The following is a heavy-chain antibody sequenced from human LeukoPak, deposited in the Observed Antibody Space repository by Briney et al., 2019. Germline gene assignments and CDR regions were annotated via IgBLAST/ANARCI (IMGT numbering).Heavy chain of an antibody. D-gene: IGHD3-22*01. V-gene: IGHV3-33*01. CDR2: IWNDGRNK. J-gene: IGHJ3*02. Sequence: GGSLRLSCAAYGFTVSSNGMHWVRQAPGRGLEWGAIIWNDGRNKYYADSVKGRFTISRDNSKNTLSLQLNSLRDEDTAVYYCARDGGSSGYHDALDIWGQGTMVTVSA. CDR3: ARDGGSSGYHDALDI. CDR1: GFTVSSNG.